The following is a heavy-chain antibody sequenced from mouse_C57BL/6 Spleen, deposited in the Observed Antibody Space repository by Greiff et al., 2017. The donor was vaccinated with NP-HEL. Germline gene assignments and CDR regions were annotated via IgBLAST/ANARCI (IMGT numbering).Heavy chain of an antibody. D-gene: IGHD1-1*01. V-gene: IGHV14-1*01. CDR1: GFNIKDYY. CDR3: TTRYYGSSYWYFDV. Sequence: EVQLQQSGAELVRPGASVKLSCTASGFNIKDYYMHWVKQRPEQGLEWIGRIDPEDGDTEYAQKFQGKATMTADTSSNTAYLQLSSLTSEDTAVYYCTTRYYGSSYWYFDVWGTGTTVTVSS. J-gene: IGHJ1*03. CDR2: IDPEDGDT.